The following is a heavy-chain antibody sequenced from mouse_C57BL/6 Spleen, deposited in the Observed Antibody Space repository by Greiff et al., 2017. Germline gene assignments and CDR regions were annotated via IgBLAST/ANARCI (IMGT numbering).Heavy chain of an antibody. CDR3: ARGDGYYWYVDV. J-gene: IGHJ1*01. CDR2: IYPSDSET. D-gene: IGHD2-3*01. Sequence: VQLQQPGAELVRPGSSVKLSCKASGYTFTSYWMDWVKQRPGQGLEWIGNIYPSDSETHYNQKFKDKATLTVDKSSSTAYMQLSSLTSEDSAVYYCARGDGYYWYVDVWGAGTTVTVSS. CDR1: GYTFTSYW. V-gene: IGHV1-61*01.